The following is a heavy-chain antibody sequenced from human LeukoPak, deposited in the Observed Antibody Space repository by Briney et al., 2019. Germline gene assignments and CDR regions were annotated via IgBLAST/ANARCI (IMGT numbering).Heavy chain of an antibody. J-gene: IGHJ6*03. CDR3: ARGFGVTTYYYTDV. CDR2: ISGSGTI. V-gene: IGHV4-61*02. D-gene: IGHD4-17*01. Sequence: SQTLSLTCTVSGGSISSGSYYWSWIRQPAGKGLEWIGRISGSGTITYNPALQSRLSISIDTSKNQFSLKLMSVTAADTAVYYCARGFGVTTYYYTDVWGKGTTVTVSS. CDR1: GGSISSGSYY.